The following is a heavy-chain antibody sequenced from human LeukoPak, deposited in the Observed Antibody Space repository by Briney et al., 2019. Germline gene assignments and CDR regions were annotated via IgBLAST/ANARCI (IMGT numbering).Heavy chain of an antibody. CDR1: GFTFSSYA. CDR3: AKDPGAFPYFFDS. Sequence: GGSLRLSCSASGFTFSSYAMSWVRQAPGKGLEWVSAISGSGGSTYYADSVKGRFTISRDNSNNTLYLQMNSLRPEDTAVYYCAKDPGAFPYFFDSWGQGTLVTVSS. V-gene: IGHV3-23*01. D-gene: IGHD2/OR15-2a*01. J-gene: IGHJ4*02. CDR2: ISGSGGST.